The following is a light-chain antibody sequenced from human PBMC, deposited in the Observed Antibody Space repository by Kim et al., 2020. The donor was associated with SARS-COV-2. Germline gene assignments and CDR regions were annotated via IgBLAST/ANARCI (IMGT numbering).Light chain of an antibody. CDR3: HQFGESPRT. V-gene: IGKV3-20*01. J-gene: IGKJ1*01. CDR1: QNVGSKY. CDR2: GTS. Sequence: EIVLTQSPGTLSLSPGERATLSCRVSQNVGSKYLVWFQQKPGQAPRLLIYGTSTRATGIPDRFSASGSGTDFTLTISRLEPEDFAVYYCHQFGESPRTFGQGTKVDIK.